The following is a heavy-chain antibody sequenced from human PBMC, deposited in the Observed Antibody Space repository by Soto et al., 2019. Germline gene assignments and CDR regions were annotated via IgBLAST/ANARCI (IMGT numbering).Heavy chain of an antibody. Sequence: SLRLSCAASGFTFSDYAMTWVRQAPGKGLEWVSSISDSGSTTYYADSVKGRFTVSRDNSNNTLYLQMNALSAEDTAVYYCAKHQIALIVVKIYFGAWGQGTTVTVSS. CDR1: GFTFSDYA. CDR3: AKHQIALIVVKIYFGA. J-gene: IGHJ3*01. D-gene: IGHD3-22*01. V-gene: IGHV3-23*01. CDR2: ISDSGSTT.